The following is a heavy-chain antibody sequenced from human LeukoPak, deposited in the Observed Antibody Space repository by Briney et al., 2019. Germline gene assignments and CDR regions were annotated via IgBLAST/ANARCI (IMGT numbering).Heavy chain of an antibody. D-gene: IGHD3-22*01. J-gene: IGHJ4*02. V-gene: IGHV3-23*01. Sequence: GGSLRLSCAAPGFTFSSYAMSWVRQAPGKGLEWVSAISGSGGSTYYADSVKGRFTISRDNSKNTLCLQMNSLRAEDTAVYYCAKDTYYHDSTGFYVFDYWGQGTLVTVSS. CDR1: GFTFSSYA. CDR2: ISGSGGST. CDR3: AKDTYYHDSTGFYVFDY.